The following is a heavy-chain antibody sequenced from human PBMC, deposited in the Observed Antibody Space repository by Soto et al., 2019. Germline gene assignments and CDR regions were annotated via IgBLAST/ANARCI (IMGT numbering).Heavy chain of an antibody. J-gene: IGHJ4*02. V-gene: IGHV3-73*01. CDR3: TSSGWSRGYYFDY. CDR1: GFTFSGSA. D-gene: IGHD6-19*01. CDR2: IRSKANSYAT. Sequence: GGSLRLSCAASGFTFSGSAMHWVRQASGKGLEWVGRIRSKANSYATAYAASVKGRFTISRDDSKNTAYLQMNSLKTEDTAVYYCTSSGWSRGYYFDYWGQGTLVTVSS.